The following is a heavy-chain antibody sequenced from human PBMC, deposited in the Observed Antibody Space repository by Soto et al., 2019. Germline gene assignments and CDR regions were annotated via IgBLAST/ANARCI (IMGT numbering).Heavy chain of an antibody. CDR2: ISGSGGST. J-gene: IGHJ5*02. D-gene: IGHD6-13*01. V-gene: IGHV3-23*01. CDR3: ARGSGWSRGFYNWFAP. CDR1: GFTFSSYA. Sequence: GGSLRLSCAASGFTFSSYAMSWVRQAPGKGLEWVSAISGSGGSTYYADSVKGRFTISRDNSKNTLYLQMNSLRAEDTAVYYYARGSGWSRGFYNWFAPWGRGPLVPVSS.